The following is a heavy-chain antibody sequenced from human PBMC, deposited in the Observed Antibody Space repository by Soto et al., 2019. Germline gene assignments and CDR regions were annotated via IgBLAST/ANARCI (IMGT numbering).Heavy chain of an antibody. CDR3: ARGPLVVLNYFES. CDR1: GGTFRNYP. V-gene: IGHV1-69*02. Sequence: QVQLVQSGTEVKKPGSSVKVSCKASGGTFRNYPINWVRKAPGQGLEWMGSIFPLTDIPDYAQNFQARLTMSADKSTSTAYMELSSLISDDTAMYFCARGPLVVLNYFESWCQGTLVTVSS. J-gene: IGHJ4*02. CDR2: IFPLTDIP.